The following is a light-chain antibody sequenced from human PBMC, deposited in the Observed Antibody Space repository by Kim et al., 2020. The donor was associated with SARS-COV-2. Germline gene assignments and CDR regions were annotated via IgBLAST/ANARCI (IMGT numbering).Light chain of an antibody. V-gene: IGLV2-14*03. J-gene: IGLJ2*01. CDR1: SSDVGGYNY. CDR2: DVS. Sequence: GQSITISCNGTSSDVGGYNYVSWYQQHPGKAPKLMIYDVSKRPSGVSNRFSSSKSGNTASLTISGLQAEDEADYYCSSYTSSSTVVFGGGTQLTVL. CDR3: SSYTSSSTVV.